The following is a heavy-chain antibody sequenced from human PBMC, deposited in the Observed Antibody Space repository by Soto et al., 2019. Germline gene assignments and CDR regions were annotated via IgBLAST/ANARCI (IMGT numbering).Heavy chain of an antibody. CDR3: ARSAITLFGVVSIPPHYYSEMDV. Sequence: QVQLVQSGAEVKKPGSSVKVSCKASGGTFNRYAISWVRQAPGQRLEWMGGIIPIFGIGNDAQRFQGRVTITADESTRTAYMELSSLRSEDTGVYYCARSAITLFGVVSIPPHYYSEMDVWGQGTTVTVSS. D-gene: IGHD3-3*01. CDR1: GGTFNRYA. V-gene: IGHV1-69*01. CDR2: IIPIFGIG. J-gene: IGHJ6*02.